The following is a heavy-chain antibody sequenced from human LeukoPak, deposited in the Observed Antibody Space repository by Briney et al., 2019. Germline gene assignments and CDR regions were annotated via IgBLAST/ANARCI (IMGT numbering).Heavy chain of an antibody. D-gene: IGHD6-13*01. CDR2: IIPILGIA. J-gene: IGHJ4*02. CDR1: GGTFSSYA. CDR3: ARARWGEQQPSAY. V-gene: IGHV1-69*04. Sequence: SVKVSCKASGGTFSSYAISWVRQAPGQGLEWMGRIIPILGIANYAQKFQDRVTITADKSTSTAYMELSSLRSEDTAVYYCARARWGEQQPSAYWGQGTLVTVSS.